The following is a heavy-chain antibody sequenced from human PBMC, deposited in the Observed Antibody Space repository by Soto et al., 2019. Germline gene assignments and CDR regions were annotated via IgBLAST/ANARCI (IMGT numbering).Heavy chain of an antibody. V-gene: IGHV4-59*01. CDR1: GDSISSYS. J-gene: IGHJ4*01. CDR2: IYYSGRT. Sequence: QVQLQESGPRLVKPSETLSLTCTVSGDSISSYSWTWIRQPPGKGLEYIGYIYYSGRTYYHPSLKSRVAISVDTSKNPFALTSSSVSAADTVVYYCARGLLGITTTGTLYDVDYCGHGTLVTVSS. D-gene: IGHD3-9*01. CDR3: ARGLLGITTTGTLYDVDY.